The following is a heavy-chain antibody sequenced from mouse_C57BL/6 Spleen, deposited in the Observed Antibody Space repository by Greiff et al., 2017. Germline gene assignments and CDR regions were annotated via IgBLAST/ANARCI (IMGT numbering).Heavy chain of an antibody. J-gene: IGHJ2*01. CDR2: INPSTGGT. V-gene: IGHV1-43*01. Sequence: VHVKQSGPELVKPGASVKISCKASGYSFTGYYMHWVKQSSEKSLEWIGEINPSTGGTSYNQKFKGKATLTVDKSSSTAYMQLKSLTSEDSAVYYCARRNYDYFDYWGQGTTLTVSS. CDR1: GYSFTGYY. CDR3: ARRNYDYFDY.